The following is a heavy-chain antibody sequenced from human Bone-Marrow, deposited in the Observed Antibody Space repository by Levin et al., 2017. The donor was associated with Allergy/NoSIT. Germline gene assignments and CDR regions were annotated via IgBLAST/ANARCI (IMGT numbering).Heavy chain of an antibody. J-gene: IGHJ4*02. Sequence: GESLKISCAASGFTFSNYAMSWVRQAPGKGLEWVSGISGSGDSTYDGDSVKGRFTISRDNSKNTLYLQMNSLRAEDTAVYYCAKDRDFYGSGRLGNWGQGTLVTVSS. CDR1: GFTFSNYA. CDR3: AKDRDFYGSGRLGN. D-gene: IGHD3-10*01. CDR2: ISGSGDST. V-gene: IGHV3-23*01.